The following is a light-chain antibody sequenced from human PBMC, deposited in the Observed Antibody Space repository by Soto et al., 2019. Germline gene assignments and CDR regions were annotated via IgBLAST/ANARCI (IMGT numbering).Light chain of an antibody. V-gene: IGKV1-5*03. CDR2: KAS. Sequence: DIQMTQSPSTLSASVGDRVTITCRASLRISSWLAWYQHKPGKAPKLLGYKASTLQSGVPSRFSGSGSGTEFTLAISSLQPDDSATYSCQQYNDNWTFGQGTKVEIK. CDR3: QQYNDNWT. CDR1: LRISSW. J-gene: IGKJ1*01.